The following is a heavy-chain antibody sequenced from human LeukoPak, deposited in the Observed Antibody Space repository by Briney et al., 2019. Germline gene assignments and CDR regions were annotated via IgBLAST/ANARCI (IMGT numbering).Heavy chain of an antibody. CDR3: AKGKGVTTLNVGPYFDY. J-gene: IGHJ4*02. V-gene: IGHV3-23*01. CDR1: GFTFKTYV. D-gene: IGHD4-11*01. Sequence: GGSLRLSCGASGFTFKTYVMNWARQAPGKGLEWVSVISHSGGRTYYAESVTGRFTISRDNSKNTQYLQMNSLRPEDTAVYYCAKGKGVTTLNVGPYFDYWGQGALVTVSS. CDR2: ISHSGGRT.